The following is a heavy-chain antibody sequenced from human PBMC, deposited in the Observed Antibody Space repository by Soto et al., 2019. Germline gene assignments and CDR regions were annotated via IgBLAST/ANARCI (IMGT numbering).Heavy chain of an antibody. J-gene: IGHJ4*02. CDR1: GGSISSYY. Sequence: LSLTCTVSGGSISSYYWSWIRQPPGKGLEWIGYIYYSGSTNYNPSLKSRVTISVDTSKNQFSLKLSSVTAADTAVYYCARDVGYGYFDYWGQGTLVTVSS. CDR3: ARDVGYGYFDY. D-gene: IGHD5-12*01. CDR2: IYYSGST. V-gene: IGHV4-59*01.